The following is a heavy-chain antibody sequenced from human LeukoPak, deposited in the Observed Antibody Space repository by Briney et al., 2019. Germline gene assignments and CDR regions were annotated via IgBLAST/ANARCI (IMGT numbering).Heavy chain of an antibody. CDR3: ARERTYYYDSSGYYGVYYFDY. V-gene: IGHV1-18*01. Sequence: ASVKVSCKASGYTFTSYGISWVRQAPGQGLEWMGWISAYNGNTNYAQKLQGRVTMTTDTSTSTAYMELRSLRSDDTAVYYYARERTYYYDSSGYYGVYYFDYWGQGTLVTVSS. J-gene: IGHJ4*02. D-gene: IGHD3-22*01. CDR2: ISAYNGNT. CDR1: GYTFTSYG.